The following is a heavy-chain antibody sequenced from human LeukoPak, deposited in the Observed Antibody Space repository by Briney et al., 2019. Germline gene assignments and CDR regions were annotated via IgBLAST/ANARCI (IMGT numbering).Heavy chain of an antibody. D-gene: IGHD1-26*01. J-gene: IGHJ5*02. CDR2: INHSGST. Sequence: SETLSLTCAVSGGSFSGYYWSWIRQPPGKGLEWIGEINHSGSTNYNPSLKSRVTISVDTSKNQFSLKLSSVTAADTAVYYCARREANWFDPWGQGTLVTVSS. CDR1: GGSFSGYY. CDR3: ARREANWFDP. V-gene: IGHV4-34*01.